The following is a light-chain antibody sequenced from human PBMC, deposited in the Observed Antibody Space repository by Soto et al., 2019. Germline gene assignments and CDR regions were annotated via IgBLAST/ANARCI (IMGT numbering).Light chain of an antibody. CDR3: CSYASSSTWV. V-gene: IGLV2-23*02. CDR1: SNDVGSYNL. CDR2: EVS. Sequence: QSALTQPASVSGSPGQSITISCTGTSNDVGSYNLVSWYQQHPGKAPKLMIYEVSKRPSGVSNRFSGSKSGNTASLTISGLQAEEEADYYCCSYASSSTWVFGGGTKLTVL. J-gene: IGLJ3*02.